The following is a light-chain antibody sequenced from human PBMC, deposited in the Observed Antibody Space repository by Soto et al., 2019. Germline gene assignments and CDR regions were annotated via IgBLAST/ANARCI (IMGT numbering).Light chain of an antibody. J-gene: IGKJ1*01. CDR2: DAS. CDR1: QSIRSW. V-gene: IGKV1-5*01. Sequence: QMTQSPSTLSASVGDRVTITCRASQSIRSWLAWYQQRPGQAPKVLIYDASNLEFGVPSRFSGSGFGTEFTLTISSLQPDDVATYYCQQYNSVPWTFGRGTKVEIK. CDR3: QQYNSVPWT.